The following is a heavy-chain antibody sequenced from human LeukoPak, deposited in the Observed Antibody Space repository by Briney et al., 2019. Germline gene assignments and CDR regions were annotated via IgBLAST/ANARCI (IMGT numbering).Heavy chain of an antibody. CDR1: GFTFSSYA. Sequence: GGSLRLSCAASGFTFSSYAMNWVRQAPGKGLEWVSAISGSGGSTYYADSVKGRFTISRDNSKNTLYLQMNSLRAEDTAVYYCAKDHDYGDYYFDYWGQGTLVTVSS. CDR2: ISGSGGST. CDR3: AKDHDYGDYYFDY. V-gene: IGHV3-23*01. J-gene: IGHJ4*02. D-gene: IGHD4-17*01.